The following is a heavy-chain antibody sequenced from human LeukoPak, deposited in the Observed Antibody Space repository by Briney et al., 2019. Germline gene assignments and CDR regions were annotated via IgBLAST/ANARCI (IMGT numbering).Heavy chain of an antibody. CDR1: GFTFDDYA. J-gene: IGHJ6*02. D-gene: IGHD1-26*01. CDR3: AKGGFRWDYYYYGMDV. CDR2: ISWNSGSI. V-gene: IGHV3-9*01. Sequence: PGGSLRLSCAASGFTFDDYAMHWVRQAPGKGLEWVSGISWNSGSIGYADSVKGRFTISRDNAKNSLYLQMNSLRAEDTALYYCAKGGFRWDYYYYGMDVWGQGTTVTVSS.